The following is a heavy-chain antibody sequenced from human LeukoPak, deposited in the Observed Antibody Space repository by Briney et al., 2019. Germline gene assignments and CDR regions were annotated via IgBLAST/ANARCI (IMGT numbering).Heavy chain of an antibody. J-gene: IGHJ4*02. CDR2: ISWNSGSI. Sequence: GGSLRLSCAASGFTFDDYAMPWVRQAPGKGLEWVSGISWNSGSIGYADSVKGRFTISRDNAKNSLYLQMNSLRAEDTALYYCAKDLLGAVAGTFDYWGQGTLVTVSS. V-gene: IGHV3-9*01. D-gene: IGHD6-19*01. CDR3: AKDLLGAVAGTFDY. CDR1: GFTFDDYA.